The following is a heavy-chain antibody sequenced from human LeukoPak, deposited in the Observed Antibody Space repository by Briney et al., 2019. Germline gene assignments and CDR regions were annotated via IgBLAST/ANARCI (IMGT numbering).Heavy chain of an antibody. V-gene: IGHV1-8*01. Sequence: ASVKVSCKASGYTSTSYDINWVRQATGQGLEWMGWMNPNSGNTGYAQKFQGRVTITRDTSASTAYMELSSLRSEDTAVYYCARDFSLTSSGCHDYWGQGTLVTVSS. J-gene: IGHJ4*02. CDR1: GYTSTSYD. CDR2: MNPNSGNT. CDR3: ARDFSLTSSGCHDY. D-gene: IGHD6-19*01.